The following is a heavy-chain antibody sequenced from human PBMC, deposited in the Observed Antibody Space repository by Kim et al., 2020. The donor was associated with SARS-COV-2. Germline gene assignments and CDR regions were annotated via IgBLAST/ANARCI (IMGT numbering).Heavy chain of an antibody. J-gene: IGHJ4*02. CDR1: SYTFTNFG. CDR3: ARGTSVEFDY. D-gene: IGHD1-1*01. V-gene: IGHV1-18*01. Sequence: ASVKVSCKASSYTFTNFGITWVRQAPGQGLEWMGWINTYNGKTNYAQKVQGRVTMTTDTSTNTVYMELASLTSDDTAVYYCARGTSVEFDYWGQGTLVTVSS. CDR2: INTYNGKT.